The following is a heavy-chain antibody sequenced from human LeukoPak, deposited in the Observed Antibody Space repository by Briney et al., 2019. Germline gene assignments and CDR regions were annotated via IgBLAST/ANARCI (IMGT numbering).Heavy chain of an antibody. J-gene: IGHJ3*02. CDR1: GGSISSYY. Sequence: PSETLSLTCTVSGGSISSYYWSWIRQPPGKGLEWIGYIYYSGSTNYNPSLKSRVTISVDTSKNQFSLKLSSVTAADTAVYYCARATVGTDAFDIWGQGTMVTVSS. CDR2: IYYSGST. D-gene: IGHD4-23*01. CDR3: ARATVGTDAFDI. V-gene: IGHV4-59*01.